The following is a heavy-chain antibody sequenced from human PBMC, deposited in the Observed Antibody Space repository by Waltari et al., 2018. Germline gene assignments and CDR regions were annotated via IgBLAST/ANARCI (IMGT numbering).Heavy chain of an antibody. J-gene: IGHJ5*02. D-gene: IGHD5-12*01. V-gene: IGHV3-53*01. Sequence: EAQLVDSGGGWIYPGGFLRLSCAVSGFTFGNNYMIWVRQTPGKGLEWVSVIYSGGSTNYADSVRGRFTISRDNSKNTLFLEMNSLTAEDTAVYYCARDPPGMATIGSWGQGTLVTVSS. CDR3: ARDPPGMATIGS. CDR2: IYSGGST. CDR1: GFTFGNNY.